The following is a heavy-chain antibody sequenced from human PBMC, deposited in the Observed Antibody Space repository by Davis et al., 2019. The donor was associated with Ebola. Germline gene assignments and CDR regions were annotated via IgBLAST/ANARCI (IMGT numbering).Heavy chain of an antibody. Sequence: ASVKVSCKASAYTFTSYGFSWVRQAPGQGLEWMGWTSAHNGITNYAQNFQGRVTMTTDTSTNTVYMDLRSLTSDDTAVYYCARVRSSYSSGWYRRDFDYWGQGTLVTVSS. CDR1: AYTFTSYG. CDR3: ARVRSSYSSGWYRRDFDY. D-gene: IGHD6-19*01. CDR2: TSAHNGIT. J-gene: IGHJ4*02. V-gene: IGHV1-18*04.